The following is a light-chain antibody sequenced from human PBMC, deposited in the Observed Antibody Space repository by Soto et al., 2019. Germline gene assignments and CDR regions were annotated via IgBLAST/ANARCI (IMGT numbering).Light chain of an antibody. J-gene: IGKJ4*01. V-gene: IGKV3-11*01. Sequence: IVFTQYPATLSLYPKERATLSCRASRTVGSYLAWYQQKPGQAPRLLIYDASNRATGIPARFSGSGSGTDFTLTISSLGPEDFAVYYCQHRSSWPRLAFGGGTKVDIK. CDR2: DAS. CDR1: RTVGSY. CDR3: QHRSSWPRLA.